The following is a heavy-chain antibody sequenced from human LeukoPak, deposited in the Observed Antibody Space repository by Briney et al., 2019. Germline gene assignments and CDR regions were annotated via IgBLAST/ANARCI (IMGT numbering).Heavy chain of an antibody. Sequence: ASVKVSCKASGGTLSIYPISWVRQAPGQRLEWMGGIIPIFGTANYAQKFQARVTTTADESTSTAYMELSSLSSEATAVYYCARRGYGQPAFDYWGPGTLVTASS. V-gene: IGHV1-69*01. CDR3: ARRGYGQPAFDY. CDR2: IIPIFGTA. D-gene: IGHD5-12*01. CDR1: GGTLSIYP. J-gene: IGHJ4*02.